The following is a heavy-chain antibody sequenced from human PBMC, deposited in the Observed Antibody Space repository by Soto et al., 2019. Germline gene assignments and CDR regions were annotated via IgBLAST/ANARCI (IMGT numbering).Heavy chain of an antibody. CDR1: GYTFTSYH. J-gene: IGHJ4*02. V-gene: IGHV1-18*01. Sequence: QVQLVQSGAEVKKPWASVTVSCKTSGYTFTSYHISWVRQAPGQGLEWMGWISAYNTNTNYAQKFQGRVTMTTDTLTSEAYMELRSLRSDDTAVYYFARDTPPTDYWGQVTLVTVSS. CDR2: ISAYNTNT. CDR3: ARDTPPTDY.